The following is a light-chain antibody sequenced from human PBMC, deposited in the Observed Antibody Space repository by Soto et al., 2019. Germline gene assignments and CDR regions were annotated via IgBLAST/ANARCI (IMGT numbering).Light chain of an antibody. J-gene: IGKJ1*01. V-gene: IGKV3-15*01. CDR2: DAS. Sequence: EVVLTQSQATLSVSPGDRATLSCRASQYIGSAVAWYHQRSGQAPRLLIFDASIRVPTTPARFSGSVSGTEFTLTISSLESEDFAVYFCQQYGDRPRTFGQATKVDIK. CDR1: QYIGSA. CDR3: QQYGDRPRT.